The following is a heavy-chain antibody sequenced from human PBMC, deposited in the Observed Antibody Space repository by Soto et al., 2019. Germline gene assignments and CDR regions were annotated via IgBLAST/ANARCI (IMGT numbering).Heavy chain of an antibody. CDR2: IYHSGST. J-gene: IGHJ6*02. V-gene: IGHV4-4*02. CDR3: ARVSTGSYYYYYGMDV. Sequence: PSETLSLTCAVSGGSISSSNWWSWVRQPPGKGLEWIGEIYHSGSTNYNPSLKSRVTISVDKSKNQFSLKLSSVTAADTAVYYCARVSTGSYYYYYGMDVWDQGTMVTVSS. CDR1: GGSISSSNW. D-gene: IGHD3-10*01.